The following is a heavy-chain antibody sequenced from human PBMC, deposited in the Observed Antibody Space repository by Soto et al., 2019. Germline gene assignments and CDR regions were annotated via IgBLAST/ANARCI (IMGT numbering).Heavy chain of an antibody. CDR2: ISYDGSNK. CDR3: ARRLSHQHYSFDY. Sequence: GGSLRLSCAASGFTFSSYAMHWVRQAPGKGLEWVAVISYDGSNKYYTDSVKGRFTISRDNSKNTLYLQMNSLRAEDTAVFYCARRLSHQHYSFDYWAQGTLVTVS. D-gene: IGHD4-4*01. CDR1: GFTFSSYA. J-gene: IGHJ4*01. V-gene: IGHV3-30*10.